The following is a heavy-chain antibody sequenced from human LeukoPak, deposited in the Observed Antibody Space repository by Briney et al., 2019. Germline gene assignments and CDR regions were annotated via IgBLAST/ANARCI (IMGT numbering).Heavy chain of an antibody. V-gene: IGHV3-23*01. CDR3: ATAVAGLWFDP. Sequence: GGSLRLSCAASGFTFSSFAMSWVRQAPGRGLEWVSSISGSGASTYYADSVKGRFTISRDNSRNTLYLQMSSLRAEDTAVYYCATAVAGLWFDPWGQGTLVTVSS. CDR1: GFTFSSFA. CDR2: ISGSGAST. D-gene: IGHD6-19*01. J-gene: IGHJ5*02.